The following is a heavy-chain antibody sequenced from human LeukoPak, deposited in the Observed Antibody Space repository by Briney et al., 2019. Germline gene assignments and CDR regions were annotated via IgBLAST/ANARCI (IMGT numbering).Heavy chain of an antibody. CDR3: AKLSGCSSTSCYSYYYYGMDV. CDR1: GFTFSSYA. J-gene: IGHJ6*02. V-gene: IGHV3-23*01. Sequence: PGGSLRLSCAASGFTFSSYAMSWVRQAPGKGLEWVSAISGSGGSTYYADSVKGRFTISRDNSKNTLYLQMNSLRAEDTAVYYCAKLSGCSSTSCYSYYYYGMDVWGQGTTVTVS. CDR2: ISGSGGST. D-gene: IGHD2-2*01.